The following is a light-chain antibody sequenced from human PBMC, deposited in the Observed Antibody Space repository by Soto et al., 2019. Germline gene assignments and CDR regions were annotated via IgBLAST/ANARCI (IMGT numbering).Light chain of an antibody. Sequence: IVLTQSPGTLSLSPGETATLSCRASQTFASSYLAWYQQKPGQAPRLLIYAASWRAAGIPDRFSGSGSGADFTLTISRLEPEDFGVYYCQPYGSSPPYTFGQGTKLEIK. CDR3: QPYGSSPPYT. CDR1: QTFASSY. J-gene: IGKJ2*01. CDR2: AAS. V-gene: IGKV3-20*01.